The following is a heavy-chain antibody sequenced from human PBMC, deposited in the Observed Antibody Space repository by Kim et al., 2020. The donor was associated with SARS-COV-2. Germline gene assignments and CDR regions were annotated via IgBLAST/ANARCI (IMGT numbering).Heavy chain of an antibody. V-gene: IGHV1-69*04. J-gene: IGHJ6*01. CDR2: IIPLLNLS. CDR3: ARATFSSADDYLYHMDV. Sequence: SVKVSCKASGGTFSNHGFCWVRQAPGQGLEWMGRIIPLLNLSNYAQKFQDRVTLIADESTSTLYLELSSLRSEETAVYFCARATFSSADDYLYHMDVWG. CDR1: GGTFSNHG. D-gene: IGHD2-2*01.